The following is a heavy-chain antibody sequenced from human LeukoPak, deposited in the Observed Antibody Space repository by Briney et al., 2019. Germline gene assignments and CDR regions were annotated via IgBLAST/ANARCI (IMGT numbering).Heavy chain of an antibody. CDR2: ISSSSSYI. D-gene: IGHD2-8*01. V-gene: IGHV3-21*04. J-gene: IGHJ4*02. Sequence: PGGSLRLSCAASGFTFSSYSMNWVRQAPGKGLEWVSSISSSSSYIYYADSVKGRFTISRDNAKNSLYLQMNSLRAEDTAVYYCARDLDCTNGVCYPYHFDYWGQGTLVTVSS. CDR3: ARDLDCTNGVCYPYHFDY. CDR1: GFTFSSYS.